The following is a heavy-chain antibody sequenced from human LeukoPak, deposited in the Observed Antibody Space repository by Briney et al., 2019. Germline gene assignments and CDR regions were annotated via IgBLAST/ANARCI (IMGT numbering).Heavy chain of an antibody. Sequence: SETLSLTCAVYGGSFSGYYWSWIRQPPGKGLEWIGEINHSGSTNHNPSLKSRVTISVDTSKNQSSLKLSSVTAADTAVYYCARGPGVAGTDYWGQGTLVTVSS. CDR1: GGSFSGYY. CDR3: ARGPGVAGTDY. D-gene: IGHD6-19*01. V-gene: IGHV4-34*01. J-gene: IGHJ4*02. CDR2: INHSGST.